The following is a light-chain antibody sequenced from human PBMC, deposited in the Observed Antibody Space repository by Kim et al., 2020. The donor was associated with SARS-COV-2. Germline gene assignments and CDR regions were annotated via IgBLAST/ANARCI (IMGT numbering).Light chain of an antibody. V-gene: IGKV3-20*01. CDR3: QQYDTSPSCT. Sequence: EIVLTQSPGTLSLSPGERATLSCRASQSVSDNYLAWYQQKPGQAPRLLIYGASSRATGIPDRFSGSGSGTDFTLTISRLEPEDFAAYYCQQYDTSPSCTFGQGTKQEI. J-gene: IGKJ2*02. CDR1: QSVSDNY. CDR2: GAS.